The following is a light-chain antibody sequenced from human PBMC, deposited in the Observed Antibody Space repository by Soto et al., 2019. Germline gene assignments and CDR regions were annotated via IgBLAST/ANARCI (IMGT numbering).Light chain of an antibody. CDR1: QSVSSNY. CDR2: GAS. Sequence: EIVLTQSPGTLSLSPGERATLSCGASQSVSSNYLAWYQQKPGRAPRPLIYGASSRATGIPDRFSGSGSGTDFTLTISGLEPEDFAVYYCQHRFSWPPAFGQGTKVDIK. J-gene: IGKJ1*01. V-gene: IGKV3D-20*02. CDR3: QHRFSWPPA.